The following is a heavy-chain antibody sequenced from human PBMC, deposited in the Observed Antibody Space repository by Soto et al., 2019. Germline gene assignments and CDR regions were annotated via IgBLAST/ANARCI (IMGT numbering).Heavy chain of an antibody. D-gene: IGHD6-19*01. CDR2: ISYDGSNK. V-gene: IGHV3-30-3*01. CDR3: ARGTAGTLAEYFQH. J-gene: IGHJ1*01. Sequence: GGSLRLSCAASGFTFSSYAMHWVRQAPGKGLEWVAVISYDGSNKYYADSVKGRFTISRDNSKNTLYLQMNSLRAEDTAVYYCARGTAGTLAEYFQHWGQGTLVTVSS. CDR1: GFTFSSYA.